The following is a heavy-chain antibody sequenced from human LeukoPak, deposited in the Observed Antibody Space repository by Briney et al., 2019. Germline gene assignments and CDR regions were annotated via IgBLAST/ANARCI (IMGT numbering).Heavy chain of an antibody. Sequence: SQTLSLTCTVSGGSISSGSYYWRWGRQPAGRGGEWIVRIYTTVSTNSNPSLNSRVTISVDASTTQFSLKLSSVTAADTAVYYCARGYGGNFEFDYWGQGTLVTVSS. V-gene: IGHV4-61*02. CDR3: ARGYGGNFEFDY. CDR1: GGSISSGSYY. CDR2: IYTTVST. D-gene: IGHD4-23*01. J-gene: IGHJ4*02.